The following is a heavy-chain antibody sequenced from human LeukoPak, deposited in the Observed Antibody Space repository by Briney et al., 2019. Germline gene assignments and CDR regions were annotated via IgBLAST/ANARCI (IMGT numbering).Heavy chain of an antibody. CDR3: ARVLMGGPGTYYLDS. CDR1: GGPIGRPDSC. V-gene: IGHV4-30-4*01. Sequence: SQTLSLTCTVSGGPIGRPDSCWSWVRQPPGKGLEWIGYIYYSGSTYYNPSLKSRGTISVDTSKNQFSLKLNSVTVADAAVYFCARVLMGGPGTYYLDSWGQGTLVTVSS. J-gene: IGHJ4*02. D-gene: IGHD3-10*01. CDR2: IYYSGST.